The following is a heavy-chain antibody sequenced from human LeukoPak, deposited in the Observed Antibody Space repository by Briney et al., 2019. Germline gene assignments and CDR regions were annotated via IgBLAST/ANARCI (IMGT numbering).Heavy chain of an antibody. Sequence: PGRPLRLSCGASGFTFTSYAMHWVRQAPGKGPEWVTLISYDGTNKYYADSVKGRFTISRDNSKNTLYLQMNSLRAEDTAVYYCATGASTYYYETSGPFWGQGTLVTVSS. V-gene: IGHV3-30-3*01. D-gene: IGHD3-22*01. CDR1: GFTFTSYA. CDR3: ATGASTYYYETSGPF. CDR2: ISYDGTNK. J-gene: IGHJ4*02.